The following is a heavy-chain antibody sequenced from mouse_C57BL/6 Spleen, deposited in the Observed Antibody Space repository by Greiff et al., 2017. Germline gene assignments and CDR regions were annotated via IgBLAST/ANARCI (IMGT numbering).Heavy chain of an antibody. CDR1: GYTFTSYW. CDR2: IDPSDSYT. D-gene: IGHD3-1*01. Sequence: VQLQQSGAELVRPGTSVKLSCKASGYTFTSYWMHWVKQRPGQGLEWIGVIDPSDSYTNYNQKFKGKATLTVDTSSSTAYMQLSSLTSEDSAVYYCARGGYEGFAYWGQGTLVTVSA. CDR3: ARGGYEGFAY. V-gene: IGHV1-59*01. J-gene: IGHJ3*01.